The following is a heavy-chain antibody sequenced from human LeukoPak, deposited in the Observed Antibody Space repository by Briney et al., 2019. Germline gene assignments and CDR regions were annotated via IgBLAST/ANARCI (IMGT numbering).Heavy chain of an antibody. V-gene: IGHV3-74*01. J-gene: IGHJ6*03. Sequence: PGGSLRLSCAASGFTFSSYWMHWVRQAPGKGLVWVSRINSDGSSTNYADSVKGRFTISRDNAKNTLYLQINSLRAEDTAVYYCARGPRGQWLNYYYYYMDVWGKGTTVTVSS. CDR2: INSDGSST. CDR3: ARGPRGQWLNYYYYYMDV. D-gene: IGHD6-19*01. CDR1: GFTFSSYW.